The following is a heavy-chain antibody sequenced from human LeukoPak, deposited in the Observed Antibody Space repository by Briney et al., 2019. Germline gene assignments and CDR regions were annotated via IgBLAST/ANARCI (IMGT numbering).Heavy chain of an antibody. CDR3: ARGYPLSTTAAVTYFQH. CDR1: GYTFSGYY. Sequence: ASVKVSCKASGYTFSGYYMHWVRQAPGQGLEWMGWINPNSGGTNYAQKFQGRVTMTRDTSISTAYMELSRLRSDDTAVYYCARGYPLSTTAAVTYFQHWGQGTLVTVSS. D-gene: IGHD6-13*01. J-gene: IGHJ1*01. CDR2: INPNSGGT. V-gene: IGHV1-2*02.